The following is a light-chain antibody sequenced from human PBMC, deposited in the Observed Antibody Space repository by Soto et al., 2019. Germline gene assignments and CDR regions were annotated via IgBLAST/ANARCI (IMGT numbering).Light chain of an antibody. CDR2: DVS. Sequence: QSVLTQPASMSGSPGQSVTISCAGTSSDIGGYNYVSWYQHHPGTAPKLIIYDVSSRPSGVSHRFSGSKSGNTASLTISGLQAEDEADYCFISFSVASPLFGTGTKLTVL. V-gene: IGLV2-14*01. CDR3: ISFSVASPL. J-gene: IGLJ6*01. CDR1: SSDIGGYNY.